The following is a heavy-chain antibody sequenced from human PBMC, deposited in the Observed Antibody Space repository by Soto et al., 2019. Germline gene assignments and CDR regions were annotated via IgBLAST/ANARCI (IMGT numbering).Heavy chain of an antibody. CDR2: INPNSGGT. D-gene: IGHD6-13*01. CDR3: ARDLYSSSWTTTLYYYYYGMDV. CDR1: GYTFTGYY. Sequence: ASVKVSCKASGYTFTGYYMHWVRQAPGQGLEWMGWINPNSGGTNYAQKFQGWVTMTRDTSISTAYMELSRLRSDDTAVYYCARDLYSSSWTTTLYYYYYGMDVWGQGTTVTVS. V-gene: IGHV1-2*04. J-gene: IGHJ6*02.